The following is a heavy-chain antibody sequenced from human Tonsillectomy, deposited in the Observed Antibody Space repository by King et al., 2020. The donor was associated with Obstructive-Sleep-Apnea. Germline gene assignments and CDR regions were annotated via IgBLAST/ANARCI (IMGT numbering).Heavy chain of an antibody. CDR1: GFTFDDYA. V-gene: IGHV3-9*01. J-gene: IGHJ4*02. CDR2: ISGNSGSI. D-gene: IGHD5-18*01. Sequence: VQLVESGGGLVQPGRSLRLSCAASGFTFDDYAMHWVRQAPGKGLEWVSGISGNSGSIGFADSVKGRFTISRDNAKKSLYLQMNSLRAEDTALYYCAKVGYSYGYIDYWGQGTLVTVSS. CDR3: AKVGYSYGYIDY.